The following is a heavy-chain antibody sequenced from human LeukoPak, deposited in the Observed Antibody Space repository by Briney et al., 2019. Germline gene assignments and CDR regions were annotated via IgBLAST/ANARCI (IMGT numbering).Heavy chain of an antibody. CDR1: GYSFTSYW. D-gene: IGHD6-13*01. CDR3: ARLYAWIAAAGTIQH. V-gene: IGHV5-51*01. J-gene: IGHJ1*01. CDR2: IYPGDSDT. Sequence: GESLKISCKGSGYSFTSYWIGWVRQMPGKGLEWMGIIYPGDSDTRYSPSFQGQVTISADKSISTAYLQWSSLKASDTAMYYCARLYAWIAAAGTIQHWGQGTLVTVSS.